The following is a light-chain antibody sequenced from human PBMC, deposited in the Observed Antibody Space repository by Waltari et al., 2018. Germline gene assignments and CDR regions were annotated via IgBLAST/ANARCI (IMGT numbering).Light chain of an antibody. Sequence: QSALTQPASGSGSPGQSSTLSCTGTSSDVGSENLVRWYQHHPGKAPKLLIYDVAKRPSGVSSRFAGSKSGNTASLTISGLQAEDEADYSCCSYAGDRIVVFGGGTKLTVL. CDR3: CSYAGDRIVV. CDR2: DVA. V-gene: IGLV2-23*02. J-gene: IGLJ2*01. CDR1: SSDVGSENL.